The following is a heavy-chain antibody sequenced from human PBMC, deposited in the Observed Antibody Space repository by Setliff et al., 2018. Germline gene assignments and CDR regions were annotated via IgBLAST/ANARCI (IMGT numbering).Heavy chain of an antibody. Sequence: LSLTCSVSGGSISNQYWSWIRQPPGKGLELIGYIYYSETAKYNPSLKSRVTISVDTSKNQVSLRLVSVTAADTAIYYCGRHLGPWDPVDFWGQGTLVTVSS. D-gene: IGHD1-26*01. V-gene: IGHV4-59*08. CDR2: IYYSETA. CDR3: GRHLGPWDPVDF. J-gene: IGHJ4*02. CDR1: GGSISNQY.